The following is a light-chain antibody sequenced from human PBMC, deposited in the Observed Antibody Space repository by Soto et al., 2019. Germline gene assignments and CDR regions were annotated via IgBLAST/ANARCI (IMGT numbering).Light chain of an antibody. V-gene: IGKV1-5*01. Sequence: DIQMTHSPSTLSASVGDRVTITCRASQSISSWLAWYQQKPGKAPKLLIYDASSLESGVPSRFSGSGSGKDFTFTISGLQPEDIATYYCQQYDNLPLTFGGGTKVDIX. CDR3: QQYDNLPLT. CDR2: DAS. CDR1: QSISSW. J-gene: IGKJ4*01.